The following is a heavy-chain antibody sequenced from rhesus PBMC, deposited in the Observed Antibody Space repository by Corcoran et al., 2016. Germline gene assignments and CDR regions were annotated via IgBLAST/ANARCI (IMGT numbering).Heavy chain of an antibody. V-gene: IGHV3-136*01. Sequence: EVQLVESGGGLVQPGGSLRLSCAASGFTFSSYDMSWFRQAPGKGLEGVSYMRYTGKTIYYSDSVKGLFTISRDNAKNSLSLQMSSLRAEDTAVYYCTRGHCSGGVCYASRFDVWGPGVLVTVSS. CDR1: GFTFSSYD. J-gene: IGHJ5-1*01. CDR2: MRYTGKTI. D-gene: IGHD2-8*01. CDR3: TRGHCSGGVCYASRFDV.